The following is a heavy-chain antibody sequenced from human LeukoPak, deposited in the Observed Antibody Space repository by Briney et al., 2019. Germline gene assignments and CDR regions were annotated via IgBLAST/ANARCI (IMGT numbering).Heavy chain of an antibody. CDR3: ARVVGATLWAFDI. CDR2: IYYSGST. Sequence: SETLSLTCTVSGGSISSGDYYWSWIRQPPGKGLEWIGYIYYSGSTYYNPSLKSRVTISVDTSKNQFSLKRSSVTAADTPVYYCARVVGATLWAFDIWGQGTMASVSS. CDR1: GGSISSGDYY. J-gene: IGHJ3*02. V-gene: IGHV4-30-4*08. D-gene: IGHD1-26*01.